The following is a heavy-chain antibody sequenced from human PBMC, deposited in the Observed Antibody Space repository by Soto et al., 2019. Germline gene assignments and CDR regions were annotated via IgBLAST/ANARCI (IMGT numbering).Heavy chain of an antibody. CDR1: GFTFSSYS. Sequence: QPGGSLRLSCAASGFTFSSYSMNWVRQAPGKGLEWVSYISSSSSTIYYADSVKGRFTISRDNAKNSLYLQMNSLRDEDTAVYYCASYYYDSSGYYPSSVYYYYYGMDVWGQGTTVTVSS. J-gene: IGHJ6*02. V-gene: IGHV3-48*02. CDR2: ISSSSSTI. CDR3: ASYYYDSSGYYPSSVYYYYYGMDV. D-gene: IGHD3-22*01.